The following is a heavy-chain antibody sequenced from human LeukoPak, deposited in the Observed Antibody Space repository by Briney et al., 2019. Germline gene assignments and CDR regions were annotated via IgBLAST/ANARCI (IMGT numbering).Heavy chain of an antibody. Sequence: KPSQTLSLTCTVSGGSISSGGYYWSWIRQPPGKGLEWIGYIYHSGSTYYNPSLKSRVTISVDRSKNQFSLKLSSVTAADTAVYYCARHGRGIAVAGMSGRGPTKNWFDPWGQGTLVTVSS. CDR3: ARHGRGIAVAGMSGRGPTKNWFDP. V-gene: IGHV4-30-2*01. CDR1: GGSISSGGYY. J-gene: IGHJ5*02. CDR2: IYHSGST. D-gene: IGHD6-19*01.